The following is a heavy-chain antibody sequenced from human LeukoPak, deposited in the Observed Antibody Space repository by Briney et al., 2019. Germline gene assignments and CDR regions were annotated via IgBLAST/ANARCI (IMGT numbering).Heavy chain of an antibody. Sequence: PGGSLRLSCAASGFTFSSYAMSWVRQAPGKGLEWVSYISSSGNTIYYADSVKGRITISRDNAKNSLYLQMNSLRAEDTAVYYCARGPMVRGFFIRRSKSGYFDYWGQGTLVTVSS. CDR3: ARGPMVRGFFIRRSKSGYFDY. J-gene: IGHJ4*02. CDR2: ISSSGNTI. CDR1: GFTFSSYA. D-gene: IGHD3-10*01. V-gene: IGHV3-48*03.